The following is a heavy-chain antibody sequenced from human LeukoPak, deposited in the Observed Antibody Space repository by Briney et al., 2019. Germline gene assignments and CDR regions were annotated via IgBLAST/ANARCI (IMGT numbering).Heavy chain of an antibody. CDR1: GGSISTSNYY. V-gene: IGHV4-39*01. CDR3: AITRILTGYSEVADY. CDR2: IYYSGST. J-gene: IGHJ4*02. Sequence: SETLSLTCTVSGGSISTSNYYWGWIRQPPGKGLEWIGSIYYSGSTYYNPSLKSRVTISVDTSKNQFSLKLSSVTAADTAVYYCAITRILTGYSEVADYWGQGALVTVSS. D-gene: IGHD3-9*01.